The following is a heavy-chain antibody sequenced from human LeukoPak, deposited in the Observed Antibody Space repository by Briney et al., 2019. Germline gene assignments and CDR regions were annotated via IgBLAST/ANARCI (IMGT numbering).Heavy chain of an antibody. J-gene: IGHJ4*02. CDR2: IRYDGSNK. Sequence: GGSLRLSCAASGFTFSSYGMHWVRHAPGKGLEGVAFIRYDGSNKYYADSVKGRFTIPRHNSKNTLYLQMNSLRAEDTAVYYCAHLYVWGSYRYLFDYWGQGTLVSVRS. CDR3: AHLYVWGSYRYLFDY. CDR1: GFTFSSYG. V-gene: IGHV3-30*02. D-gene: IGHD3-16*02.